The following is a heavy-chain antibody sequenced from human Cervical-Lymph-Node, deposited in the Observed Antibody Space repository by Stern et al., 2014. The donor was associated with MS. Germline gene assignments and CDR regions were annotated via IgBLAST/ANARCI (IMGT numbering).Heavy chain of an antibody. Sequence: QLVESGGGLVQPGRSLRLSCAASGFTFDDYAMHWVRRAPGKGLEWVSSISWSGERIGYTSSVQGRFTISRDNAKNSLYLQMSSLRPEDTAFYYCAKDHASGSYNEWDWFDSWGQGTLVT. J-gene: IGHJ5*01. V-gene: IGHV3-9*01. CDR1: GFTFDDYA. CDR2: ISWSGERI. D-gene: IGHD3-10*01. CDR3: AKDHASGSYNEWDWFDS.